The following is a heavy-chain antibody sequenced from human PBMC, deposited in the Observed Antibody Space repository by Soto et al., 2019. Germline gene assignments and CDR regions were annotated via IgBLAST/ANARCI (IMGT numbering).Heavy chain of an antibody. CDR2: IIPIFGTA. Sequence: QVQLVQSGAEVKKPGSSVKVSCKASGGTFSSYAISWVRQAPGQGLEWMGGIIPIFGTAKYAQKFQGRVTITADETTSTAYMELSSLRSEETAVYYCATRGTTFYDSSGYRWFDPWGQGTLVTVSS. V-gene: IGHV1-69*01. D-gene: IGHD3-22*01. J-gene: IGHJ5*02. CDR1: GGTFSSYA. CDR3: ATRGTTFYDSSGYRWFDP.